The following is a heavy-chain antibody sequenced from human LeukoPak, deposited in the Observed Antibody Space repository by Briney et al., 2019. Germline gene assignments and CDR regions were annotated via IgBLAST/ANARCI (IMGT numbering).Heavy chain of an antibody. J-gene: IGHJ4*02. CDR3: ARGYCSSTSCYRDLDY. CDR1: GYTFTSHG. V-gene: IGHV1-18*01. Sequence: ASVKVSCKASGYTFTSHGISWVRQAPGQGLEWMGWISAYNGYTNSAQNLQGRVTMTTATSTSTAYMELRSLRSEDTAVYYCARGYCSSTSCYRDLDYWGQGTLVTVSS. CDR2: ISAYNGYT. D-gene: IGHD2-2*02.